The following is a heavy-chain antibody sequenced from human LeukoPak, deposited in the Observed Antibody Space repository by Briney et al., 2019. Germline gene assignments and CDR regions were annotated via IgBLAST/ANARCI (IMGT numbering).Heavy chain of an antibody. Sequence: SVKVSCKASGGTFSSYAISWLRQAPGQELEWMGGIIPIFGTANYAQKFQGRVTITADESTSTAYMELSSLRSEDTAVYYCARAADFWRGYSSGIDYWGQGTLVTVSS. V-gene: IGHV1-69*01. CDR2: IIPIFGTA. J-gene: IGHJ4*02. CDR1: GGTFSSYA. D-gene: IGHD3-3*01. CDR3: ARAADFWRGYSSGIDY.